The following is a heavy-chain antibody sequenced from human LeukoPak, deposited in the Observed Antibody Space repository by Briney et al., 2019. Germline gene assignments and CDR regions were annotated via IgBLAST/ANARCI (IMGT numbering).Heavy chain of an antibody. CDR2: IITFFGIA. Sequence: SVKVCCKASGATFSSYAISWVRQAPGQGLEWMGRIITFFGIANYAQTFQGRVTITADKSTSTAYMELSSLRSEDTAVYYCASSTPKGVTYGSGSHTFDYWGQGTLVTVSS. J-gene: IGHJ4*02. CDR3: ASSTPKGVTYGSGSHTFDY. V-gene: IGHV1-69*04. CDR1: GATFSSYA. D-gene: IGHD3-10*01.